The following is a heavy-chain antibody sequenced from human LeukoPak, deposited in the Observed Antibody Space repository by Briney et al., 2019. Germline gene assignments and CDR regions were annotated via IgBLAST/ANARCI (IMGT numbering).Heavy chain of an antibody. J-gene: IGHJ4*02. CDR1: GESFSGYY. D-gene: IGHD3-22*01. CDR3: ATASKESSGYFKYFVH. V-gene: IGHV4-34*09. CDR2: IYHSGST. Sequence: SETLSLTCAVYGESFSGYYWSWIRQHPGKGLEWIGYIYHSGSTYYNPSLKSRVSISGDTSKNEFSLTLNSVTAADTAVYYCATASKESSGYFKYFVHWGQGSLVTVSS.